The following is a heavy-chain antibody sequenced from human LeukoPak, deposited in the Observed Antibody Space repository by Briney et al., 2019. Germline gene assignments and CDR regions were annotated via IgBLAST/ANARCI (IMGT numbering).Heavy chain of an antibody. CDR3: ARSSGWRYYYYGMDV. V-gene: IGHV3-43*02. J-gene: IGHJ6*02. D-gene: IGHD6-19*01. Sequence: PGGSLRLSCAASGFTFDDYAMHWVRQAPGKGLERVSLISGDGGSTYYADSVKGRFTIFRDNSKNSLYLQMNSLRTEDTALYYCARSSGWRYYYYGMDVWGQGTTVTVSS. CDR1: GFTFDDYA. CDR2: ISGDGGST.